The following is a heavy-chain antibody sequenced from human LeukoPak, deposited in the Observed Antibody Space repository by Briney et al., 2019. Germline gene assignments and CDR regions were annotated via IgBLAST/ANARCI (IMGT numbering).Heavy chain of an antibody. CDR1: GFTFSDYY. J-gene: IGHJ4*02. CDR3: ARVSSSFDY. D-gene: IGHD6-6*01. V-gene: IGHV3-11*04. Sequence: PGGSLRLSCAASGFTFSDYYMSWLRQAPGKGLEWVSYISSSGSTMYYADSVKGRFTISRDNAKNSLYLQMNSLRAEDTAVYYCARVSSSFDYWGQGTLVTVSS. CDR2: ISSSGSTM.